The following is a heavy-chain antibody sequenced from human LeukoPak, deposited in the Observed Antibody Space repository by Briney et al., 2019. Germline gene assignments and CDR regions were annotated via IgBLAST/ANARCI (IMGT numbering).Heavy chain of an antibody. V-gene: IGHV4-39*07. D-gene: IGHD4-17*01. CDR3: ARDRGDYTFDY. J-gene: IGHJ4*02. Sequence: WVRRARGGGGEWIGNIYSSGTTYYHPSLRSQVTMSVDTSKNQFSLKVTSVTAAQKAVYYCARDRGDYTFDYWGEGPLVTVSS. CDR2: IYSSGTT.